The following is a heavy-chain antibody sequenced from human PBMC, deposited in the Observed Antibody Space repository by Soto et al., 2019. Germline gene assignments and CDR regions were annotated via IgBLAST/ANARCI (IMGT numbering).Heavy chain of an antibody. D-gene: IGHD6-19*01. J-gene: IGHJ4*02. CDR2: IIPIFGTA. CDR3: VSRLGHDTGDY. Sequence: QVQLVQSGAEVKKPGSSVKVSCKASGGTFSSYAISWVRQAPGQGLEWMGGIIPIFGTANYAQKFQGRVTITADESTRPTSMELSSLRSEDTAVYDCVSRLGHDTGDYWGQGTLVTVSS. V-gene: IGHV1-69*12. CDR1: GGTFSSYA.